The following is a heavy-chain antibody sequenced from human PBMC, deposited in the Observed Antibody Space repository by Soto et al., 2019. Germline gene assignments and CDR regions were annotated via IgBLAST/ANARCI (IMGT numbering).Heavy chain of an antibody. CDR2: ISGSGGST. D-gene: IGHD6-13*01. V-gene: IGHV3-23*01. Sequence: EVQLLESGGGWVQPGGSLRLSCAASGFIVSSYAMSWVRQAPGKGLEWVSGISGSGGSTYYADSVKGRFTISRDNSKNTLYLQMNSLRAEDTAVYYCAKDEIAAAGSGMNYYYYGMDVWGQGTTVTVSS. CDR3: AKDEIAAAGSGMNYYYYGMDV. CDR1: GFIVSSYA. J-gene: IGHJ6*02.